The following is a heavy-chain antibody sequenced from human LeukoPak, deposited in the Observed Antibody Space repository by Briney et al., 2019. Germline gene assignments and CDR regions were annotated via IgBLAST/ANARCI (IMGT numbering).Heavy chain of an antibody. D-gene: IGHD6-19*01. V-gene: IGHV1-46*01. CDR2: INPSGGST. CDR1: GYTFTSYY. CDR3: ARDLEEQWLGAGFDY. Sequence: EASVKVSCKASGYTFTSYYMHWVRQAPGQGLEWMGIINPSGGSTSYAQKFQGRVTMTRDMSTSTVYMELSSLRSEDTAVYYCARDLEEQWLGAGFDYWGQGTLVTVSS. J-gene: IGHJ4*02.